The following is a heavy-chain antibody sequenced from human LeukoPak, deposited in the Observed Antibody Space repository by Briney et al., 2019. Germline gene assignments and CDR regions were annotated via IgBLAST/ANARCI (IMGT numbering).Heavy chain of an antibody. CDR2: ISGSGGST. J-gene: IGHJ4*02. D-gene: IGHD3-3*01. CDR3: AKSCGGITIFGVVTIFDY. V-gene: IGHV3-23*01. CDR1: GFTFSSYA. Sequence: GGSLRLSCAASGFTFSSYAMSWVRQAPGKGLEWVSAISGSGGSTYYADSVKGRFTISRDNSKNTLYLQMNSLRAEDTAVYYCAKSCGGITIFGVVTIFDYWGQGTLVTVSS.